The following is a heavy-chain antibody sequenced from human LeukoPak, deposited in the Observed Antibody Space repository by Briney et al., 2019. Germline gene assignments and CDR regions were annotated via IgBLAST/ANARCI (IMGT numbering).Heavy chain of an antibody. CDR3: ATDEGG. D-gene: IGHD3-16*01. V-gene: IGHV1-2*02. CDR1: GYTFTGYY. Sequence: PGASVKVSCKASGYTFTGYYMHWVRQAPGQGLEWMGFIDPNNGGTNYAQKFQGRVTLTRDTSISTAYMELSSLRSDDTAVYHCATDEGGWGQGTLVTVSS. CDR2: IDPNNGGT. J-gene: IGHJ1*01.